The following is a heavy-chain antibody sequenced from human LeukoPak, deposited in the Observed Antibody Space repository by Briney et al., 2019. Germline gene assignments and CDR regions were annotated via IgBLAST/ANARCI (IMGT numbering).Heavy chain of an antibody. D-gene: IGHD5-18*01. CDR1: GCTFSDAW. Sequence: KPGWPLRLSCAAAGCTFSDAWRSWVRQAPGKGQEWVGRIKGTKTDGGAPYYAPPVKGRFTISSDDSTDTLYLHMNSLKTEDTAVYFCAREGSRYGYHSFDSWGQGTLVTVSS. V-gene: IGHV3-15*01. CDR3: AREGSRYGYHSFDS. CDR2: IKGTKTDGGAP. J-gene: IGHJ4*02.